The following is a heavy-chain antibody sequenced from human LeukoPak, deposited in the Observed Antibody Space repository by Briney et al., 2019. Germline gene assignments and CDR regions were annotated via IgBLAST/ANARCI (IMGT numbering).Heavy chain of an antibody. J-gene: IGHJ4*02. D-gene: IGHD3-16*01. V-gene: IGHV4-39*01. CDR1: GGSISGSSYY. Sequence: SETLSLTCTVSGGSISGSSYYWGWIRQPPGKGLEWIGSIYYSGSTYYNQSLKSRVTISVDTSKNQFSMRLSSVTAADTAVYYCARTNPSGGSWYSFDYWGQGTLVTVSS. CDR3: ARTNPSGGSWYSFDY. CDR2: IYYSGST.